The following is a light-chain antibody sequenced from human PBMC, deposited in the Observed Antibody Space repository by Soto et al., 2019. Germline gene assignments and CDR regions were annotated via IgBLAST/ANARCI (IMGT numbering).Light chain of an antibody. CDR3: QQYNSWPPYT. Sequence: EIVMTRSPASLSVFIGERATLSCRASQSVSSNLAWYQQKPGQAPGLLIYGASTRATGIPARFSGSGSGTEFTLTISSLQSEDFAVYYCQQYNSWPPYTFGQGTKLEIK. CDR1: QSVSSN. J-gene: IGKJ2*01. V-gene: IGKV3-15*01. CDR2: GAS.